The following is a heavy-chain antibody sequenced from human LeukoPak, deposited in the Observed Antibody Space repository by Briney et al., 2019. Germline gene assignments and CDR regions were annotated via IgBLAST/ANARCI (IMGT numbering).Heavy chain of an antibody. D-gene: IGHD6-19*01. Sequence: HPGGSLRLSCVASGLTFTNYAMTWVRQAPGKGLEWVSSIINSDGTTFYADTVKGRFTMSRDTSQNTLYLQMNSLRAEDTAVYYCAKYTSGWFEDYWGQGTLVTVTS. V-gene: IGHV3-23*01. CDR2: IINSDGTT. CDR3: AKYTSGWFEDY. J-gene: IGHJ4*02. CDR1: GLTFTNYA.